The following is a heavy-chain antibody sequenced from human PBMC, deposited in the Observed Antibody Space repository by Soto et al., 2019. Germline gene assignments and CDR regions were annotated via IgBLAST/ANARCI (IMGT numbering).Heavy chain of an antibody. V-gene: IGHV1-18*01. D-gene: IGHD6-19*01. CDR2: ISGYNGNT. J-gene: IGHJ6*02. CDR3: ARDTIAVANTPSYGLDV. Sequence: ASVKVSCKASGYTFTSYGIGWVRQAPGQGLEWMGWISGYNGNTNYARKLQGRVTMTTDTSTSTAHMELRSLRSDDTAVYYCARDTIAVANTPSYGLDVWGQGTTVTVSS. CDR1: GYTFTSYG.